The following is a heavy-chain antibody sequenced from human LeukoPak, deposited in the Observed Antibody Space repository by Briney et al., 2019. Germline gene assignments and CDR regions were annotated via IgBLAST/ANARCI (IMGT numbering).Heavy chain of an antibody. D-gene: IGHD3-10*01. CDR3: ASGSGEVPY. J-gene: IGHJ4*02. Sequence: GGSLRLSCAASEFSVGSNYMTWVRQAPGKGLEWVSLIYSGGSTYYADSVKGRFTISRDNSKNTLYLQMNSLRAEDTAVYYCASGSGEVPYWGQGTLVTVSS. V-gene: IGHV3-66*01. CDR1: EFSVGSNY. CDR2: IYSGGST.